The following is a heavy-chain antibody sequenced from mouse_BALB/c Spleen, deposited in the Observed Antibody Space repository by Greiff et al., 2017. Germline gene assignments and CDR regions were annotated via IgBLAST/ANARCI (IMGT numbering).Heavy chain of an antibody. V-gene: IGHV14-3*02. D-gene: IGHD1-1*01. J-gene: IGHJ4*01. Sequence: VHVKQSGAELVKPGASVKLSCTASGFNIKDTYMHWVQQRPEQGLEWIGRIDPANGNTKYDPKFQGKATITADTSSNTAYLQLSSLTSEDTAVYYCARGVVATDYYAMDYWGQGTSVTVSS. CDR2: IDPANGNT. CDR3: ARGVVATDYYAMDY. CDR1: GFNIKDTY.